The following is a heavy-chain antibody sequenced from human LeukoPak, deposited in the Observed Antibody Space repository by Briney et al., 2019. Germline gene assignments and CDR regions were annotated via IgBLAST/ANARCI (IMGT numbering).Heavy chain of an antibody. J-gene: IGHJ6*02. Sequence: GGSLRLSCAASGFTFDDYAMHWVRQAPGKGLEWVSGISWNSGSIGYADSVKGRFTISRDNAKNSLYLQMNSLRAEDTALYYCAKDIGDYGDYPYYYYGMDVWGQGTTVTVSS. V-gene: IGHV3-9*01. CDR2: ISWNSGSI. D-gene: IGHD4-17*01. CDR3: AKDIGDYGDYPYYYYGMDV. CDR1: GFTFDDYA.